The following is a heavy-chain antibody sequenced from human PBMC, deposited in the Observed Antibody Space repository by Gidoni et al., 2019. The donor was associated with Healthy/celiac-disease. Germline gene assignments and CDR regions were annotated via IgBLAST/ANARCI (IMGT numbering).Heavy chain of an antibody. Sequence: EVQLVESGGGLVQPGGSLRLYCAASGFTFSSYWMSWVRQAPGKGLEWVANIKQDGSEKYYVDSVKGRLTISRDNAKNSLYLQMNSLRAEDTAVYYCASGRSGDYYDSSGYLDAFDIWGQGTMVTVSS. CDR1: GFTFSSYW. V-gene: IGHV3-7*01. CDR3: ASGRSGDYYDSSGYLDAFDI. CDR2: IKQDGSEK. J-gene: IGHJ3*02. D-gene: IGHD3-22*01.